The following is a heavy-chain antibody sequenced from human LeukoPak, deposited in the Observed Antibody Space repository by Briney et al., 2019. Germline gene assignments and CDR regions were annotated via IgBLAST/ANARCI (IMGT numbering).Heavy chain of an antibody. V-gene: IGHV4-34*01. CDR2: INHRGST. Sequence: SETLSLTCAVYGGSFSGYYWSWIRQPPGKGLEWIGEINHRGSTNYNPSLKSRVTISVDTSKNQFSLKLSSVTAADTAVYYCARGSPYSSSFLYYFDYWGQGTLVTVSS. D-gene: IGHD6-6*01. CDR3: ARGSPYSSSFLYYFDY. J-gene: IGHJ4*02. CDR1: GGSFSGYY.